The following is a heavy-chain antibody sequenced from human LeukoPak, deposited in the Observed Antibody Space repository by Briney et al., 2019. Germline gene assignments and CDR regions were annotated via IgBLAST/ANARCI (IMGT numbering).Heavy chain of an antibody. CDR3: ARWDIEDAFDI. V-gene: IGHV4-59*01. CDR2: IYYSGST. Sequence: SETLSLTCTVSGGSISSYYWSWIRQPPGKGLEWIGYIYYSGSTNYNPSLKSRVTMSVDTSKNQFSLKLSSVTAADTAVYYCARWDIEDAFDIWGQGTMVTVSS. CDR1: GGSISSYY. D-gene: IGHD1-26*01. J-gene: IGHJ3*02.